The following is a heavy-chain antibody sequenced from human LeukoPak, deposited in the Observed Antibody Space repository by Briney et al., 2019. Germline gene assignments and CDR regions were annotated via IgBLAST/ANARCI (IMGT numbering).Heavy chain of an antibody. D-gene: IGHD6-13*01. Sequence: GGSLRLSCAASGIAFNNYDMDWVRQAPGKGLEWVSAISGSGGSTYYAVSVKGRFTISRDNSKNTLYLQINSLRAEDTAVYYCAKEGGSSWYYFDFWGQGTLVTVSS. V-gene: IGHV3-23*01. CDR1: GIAFNNYD. CDR3: AKEGGSSWYYFDF. J-gene: IGHJ4*02. CDR2: ISGSGGST.